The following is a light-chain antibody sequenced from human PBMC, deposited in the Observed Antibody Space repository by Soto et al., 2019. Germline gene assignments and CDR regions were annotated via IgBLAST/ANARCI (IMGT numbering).Light chain of an antibody. CDR3: QQFGPSPT. J-gene: IGKJ1*01. CDR2: GAS. Sequence: VLTQSPGTLSLSPGEGVTLSCRASQSLSNNYLAWYQHKPGQAPRLLIYGASSRATGIPDRFSGSGSGTAFTLTISRLEPEDFAVYYCQQFGPSPTFGQGTTVEIK. CDR1: QSLSNNY. V-gene: IGKV3-20*01.